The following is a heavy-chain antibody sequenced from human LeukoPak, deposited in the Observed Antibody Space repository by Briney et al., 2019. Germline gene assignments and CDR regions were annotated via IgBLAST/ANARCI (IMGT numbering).Heavy chain of an antibody. D-gene: IGHD3-10*01. Sequence: PGGSLRFSCAASGFTFSNYWMSRVRQAPGKGLEWVANIKQDGSEKYYVDSVKGRFTISRDNAKNSLYLQMNSLRAEDTAVYYCARDSRGAFDSWGQGTLVTVSS. CDR1: GFTFSNYW. V-gene: IGHV3-7*01. CDR2: IKQDGSEK. CDR3: ARDSRGAFDS. J-gene: IGHJ4*02.